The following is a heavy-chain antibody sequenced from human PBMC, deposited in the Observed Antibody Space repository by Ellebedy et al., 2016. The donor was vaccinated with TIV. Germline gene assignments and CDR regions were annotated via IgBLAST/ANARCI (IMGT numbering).Heavy chain of an antibody. CDR3: ARVAGRGDLVEPFDY. J-gene: IGHJ4*02. CDR2: IDWDDEI. Sequence: SGPTLVKPTQTLTLTCTFSGFSLRTSGMRVAWIRQPPGKALEWLARIDWDDEIFYNTYLKARLTISEDTSRNQVVLTMTNMDPLDTATYYCARVAGRGDLVEPFDYWGQGALVTVSS. D-gene: IGHD3-16*01. CDR1: GFSLRTSGMR. V-gene: IGHV2-70*04.